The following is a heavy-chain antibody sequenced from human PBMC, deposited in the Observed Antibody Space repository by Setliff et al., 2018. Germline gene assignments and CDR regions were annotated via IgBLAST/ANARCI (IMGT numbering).Heavy chain of an antibody. V-gene: IGHV3-23*01. CDR3: AKDRGYYDSSGSSGWFDY. CDR1: GFTFSSYA. J-gene: IGHJ4*02. Sequence: GESLTISCAASGFTFSSYAMSWVRQAPGKGLEWVSAISGSGGSTYYADSVKGRFTISRDNSKNTLYLQMNSLRAEDTAVYYCAKDRGYYDSSGSSGWFDYWGQGTLVTVSS. D-gene: IGHD3-22*01. CDR2: ISGSGGST.